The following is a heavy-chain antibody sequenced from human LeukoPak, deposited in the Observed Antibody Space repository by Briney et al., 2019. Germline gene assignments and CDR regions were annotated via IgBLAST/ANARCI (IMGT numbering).Heavy chain of an antibody. Sequence: ASVKVSCTASGYTFTINHIHWVRQAPGQGLEWMGVINPSGDSTTYAQNFQGRVTMTRDTSTSTVYMELRSLRSEDTAIYYCAKLATSDTGETYWGQGTLVTVST. CDR3: AKLATSDTGETY. CDR2: INPSGDST. D-gene: IGHD3-16*01. CDR1: GYTFTINH. V-gene: IGHV1-46*01. J-gene: IGHJ4*02.